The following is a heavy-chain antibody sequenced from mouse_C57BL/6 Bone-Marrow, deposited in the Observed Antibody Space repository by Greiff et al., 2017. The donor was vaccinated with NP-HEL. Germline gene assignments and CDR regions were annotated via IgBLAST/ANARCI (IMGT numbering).Heavy chain of an antibody. CDR3: ARRNKLITTVVAKGY. CDR2: IYPRSGNT. V-gene: IGHV1-81*01. Sequence: VQLQQSGAELARPGASVKLSCKASGYTFTSYGISWVKQRTGQGLEWIGEIYPRSGNTYYNEKFKGKATLTADKSSSTAYMELRSLTSEDSAVYFCARRNKLITTVVAKGYWGQGTTLTVSS. CDR1: GYTFTSYG. D-gene: IGHD1-1*01. J-gene: IGHJ2*01.